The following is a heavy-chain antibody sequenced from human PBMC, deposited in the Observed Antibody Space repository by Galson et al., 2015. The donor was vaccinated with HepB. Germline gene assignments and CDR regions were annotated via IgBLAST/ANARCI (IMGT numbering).Heavy chain of an antibody. V-gene: IGHV3-30-3*01. J-gene: IGHJ6*02. CDR2: ISYDGSNK. D-gene: IGHD3-9*01. Sequence: SLRLSCAASGFTFSSYAMHWVRQAPGKGLEWVAVISYDGSNKYYADSVKGRFTISRDNSKNTLYPQMNSLRAEDTAVYYCARGNYDILTGHVWGQGTTVTVSS. CDR3: ARGNYDILTGHV. CDR1: GFTFSSYA.